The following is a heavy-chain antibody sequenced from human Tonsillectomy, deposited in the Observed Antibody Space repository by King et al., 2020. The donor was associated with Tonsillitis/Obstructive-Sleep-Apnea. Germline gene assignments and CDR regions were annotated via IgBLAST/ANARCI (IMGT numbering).Heavy chain of an antibody. CDR1: GYSFTSQW. CDR3: ARSRRAIRDYFDY. D-gene: IGHD2-21*01. CDR2: IYPDDSDT. V-gene: IGHV5-51*03. Sequence: QLVQSGAEVKKPGESLKISCKGAGYSFTSQWIGWVRRMPGKGLEWMGIIYPDDSDTRYSPSFQGQVTISADKSISTAYLQWRSLKASDTAMYYCARSRRAIRDYFDYWGQGTLVTVSS. J-gene: IGHJ4*02.